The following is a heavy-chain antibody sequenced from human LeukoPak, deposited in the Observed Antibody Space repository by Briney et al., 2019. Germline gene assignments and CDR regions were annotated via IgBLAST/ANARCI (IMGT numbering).Heavy chain of an antibody. CDR2: ISGSDGNT. V-gene: IGHV3-23*01. D-gene: IGHD5-18*01. CDR3: AKYSPKPRGYSYGRFDY. Sequence: GGSLRLSCAASGFTFRNYAMSWVRQAPGKGLEWVSTISGSDGNTYFAGSVKGRFTISRDSFKNMLYLQMNSLRAEDTAVYYCAKYSPKPRGYSYGRFDYWGQGTLVTVSS. CDR1: GFTFRNYA. J-gene: IGHJ4*02.